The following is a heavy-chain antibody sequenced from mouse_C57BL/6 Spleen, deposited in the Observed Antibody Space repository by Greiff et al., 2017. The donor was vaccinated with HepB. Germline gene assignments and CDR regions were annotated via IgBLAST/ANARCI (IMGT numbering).Heavy chain of an antibody. D-gene: IGHD3-2*02. CDR2: ISSGGSYT. CDR1: GFTFSSYG. Sequence: EVQVVESGGDLVKPGGSLKLSCAASGFTFSSYGMSWVRQTPDKRLEWVATISSGGSYTYYPDSVKGRFTISRDNAKNTLYLQMSSLKSEDTAMYYCARQDRLYAMDYWGQGTAVTVSS. V-gene: IGHV5-6*01. J-gene: IGHJ4*01. CDR3: ARQDRLYAMDY.